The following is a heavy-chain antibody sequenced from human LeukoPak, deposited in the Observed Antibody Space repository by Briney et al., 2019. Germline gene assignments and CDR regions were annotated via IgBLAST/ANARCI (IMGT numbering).Heavy chain of an antibody. V-gene: IGHV1-2*02. Sequence: GASVKVSCKVSGYTFTGYYMHWVRQAPGQGLEWMGWINPNSGGTNYAQKFQGRVTMTRDTSISAAYMELSRLRSDDTAVYYCAREPDLIVGATDYYYYYYMDVWGKGTTVTVSS. CDR2: INPNSGGT. D-gene: IGHD1-26*01. CDR1: GYTFTGYY. CDR3: AREPDLIVGATDYYYYYYMDV. J-gene: IGHJ6*03.